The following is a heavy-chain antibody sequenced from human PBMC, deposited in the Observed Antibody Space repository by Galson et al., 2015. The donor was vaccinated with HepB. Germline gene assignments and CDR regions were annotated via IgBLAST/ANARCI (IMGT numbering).Heavy chain of an antibody. D-gene: IGHD1-26*01. V-gene: IGHV1-8*01. CDR2: MNPNSGNT. CDR3: ASRSYHGGGDAFDI. J-gene: IGHJ3*02. CDR1: GYTFTSYD. Sequence: SVKVSCKASGYTFTSYDINWVRQATGQGLEWMGWMNPNSGNTGYAQKFQGRVTMTRNTSISTAYMELSSLRSKDTAVYYCASRSYHGGGDAFDIWGQGTMVTVSS.